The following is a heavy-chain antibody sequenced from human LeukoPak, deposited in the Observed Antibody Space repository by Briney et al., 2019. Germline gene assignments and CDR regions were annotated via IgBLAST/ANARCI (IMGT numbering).Heavy chain of an antibody. CDR1: GFTFSIYW. Sequence: GGSLRLSCAASGFTFSIYWMHWVRQAPGKGLICVPRINSDGSSTSYADSVKGRFTISRDNAKNTLYLQMNSLRAEDTAVYYCTRDLVGATSDFWGQGTLVTVSS. D-gene: IGHD1-26*01. CDR2: INSDGSST. J-gene: IGHJ4*02. CDR3: TRDLVGATSDF. V-gene: IGHV3-74*01.